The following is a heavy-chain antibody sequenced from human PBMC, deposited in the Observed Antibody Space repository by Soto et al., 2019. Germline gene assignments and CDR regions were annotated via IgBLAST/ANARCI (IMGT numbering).Heavy chain of an antibody. CDR2: IIPIFGTA. CDR1: GGTFSSYA. V-gene: IGHV1-69*01. CDR3: ATEVFNEVVVSHYGMDV. D-gene: IGHD3-22*01. Sequence: QVQLVQSGAEVKKPGSSVKVSCKASGGTFSSYAISWVRQAPGQGLEWMGGIIPIFGTANYAQKFQGRVTITADESTSTAYMELSSLRSEDTAVYYCATEVFNEVVVSHYGMDVWGQGTTVTVSS. J-gene: IGHJ6*02.